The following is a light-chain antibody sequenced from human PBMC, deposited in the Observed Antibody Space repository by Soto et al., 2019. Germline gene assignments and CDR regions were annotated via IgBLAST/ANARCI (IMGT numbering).Light chain of an antibody. Sequence: QSVLTQPASVSGSPGQSITISCTGTSSDVGSYNLVSWYQQHPGKVPKLMIYEVTKRPSGVSNRFSGSKSGNTASLTISGLQAEDETDYYCSSYTSTNHVVFGGGTKLTVL. CDR1: SSDVGSYNL. J-gene: IGLJ2*01. CDR2: EVT. V-gene: IGLV2-14*02. CDR3: SSYTSTNHVV.